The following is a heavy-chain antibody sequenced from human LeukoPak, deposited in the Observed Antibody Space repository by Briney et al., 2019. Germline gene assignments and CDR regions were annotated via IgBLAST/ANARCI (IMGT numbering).Heavy chain of an antibody. D-gene: IGHD3-22*01. J-gene: IGHJ4*02. Sequence: SETLSLTCTVSGDSISTSNSYWGWIRQPPGKGLEWIGSIYYSGNTYYNASLKSRVTISVDTSKNQFSLKLTSVTAADTAVYYCARSGYYHSFGYWGQGTLVTVSS. CDR3: ARSGYYHSFGY. CDR1: GDSISTSNSY. V-gene: IGHV4-39*01. CDR2: IYYSGNT.